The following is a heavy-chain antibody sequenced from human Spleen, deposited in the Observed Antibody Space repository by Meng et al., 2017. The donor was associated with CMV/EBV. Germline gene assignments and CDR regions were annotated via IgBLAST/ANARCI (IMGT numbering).Heavy chain of an antibody. V-gene: IGHV1-2*02. CDR1: YPFNTFS. CDR2: INPNSGGT. CDR3: ARVYCSSSTTCYSNWFDP. J-gene: IGHJ5*02. D-gene: IGHD2-2*01. Sequence: YPFNTFSLHWVRQAPGQGLEWMGWINPNSGGTNYAQKFQGRVTMTRDTSITTAYMELGRLRSDDTAVYYCARVYCSSSTTCYSNWFDPWGQGTLVTVSS.